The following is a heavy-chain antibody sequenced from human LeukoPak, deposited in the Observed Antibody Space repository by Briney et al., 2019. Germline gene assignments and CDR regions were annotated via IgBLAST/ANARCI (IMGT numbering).Heavy chain of an antibody. D-gene: IGHD3-3*01. V-gene: IGHV4-39*02. Sequence: SETLSLTCTVSGGSISSSSYYWGWIRQPPGKGLEWIGSIYYSGSTYYNPSLKSRVTISVDTSKNQFSLKLSSVTAADTAVYYCARDVGDFWSGFYYYYMDVWGKGTTVTVSS. CDR2: IYYSGST. CDR3: ARDVGDFWSGFYYYYMDV. J-gene: IGHJ6*03. CDR1: GGSISSSSYY.